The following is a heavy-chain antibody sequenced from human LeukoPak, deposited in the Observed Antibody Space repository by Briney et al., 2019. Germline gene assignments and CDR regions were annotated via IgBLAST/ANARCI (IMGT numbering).Heavy chain of an antibody. J-gene: IGHJ3*02. Sequence: GGSLRLSCAASGFTFRSYGMHWVRQAPGKGLEWVAYIQNDGSNEQYADSVKGRFTISRDNSKNTLYLQMNSLRAEDTAVYYCARPNPPLGAFDIWGQGTMVTVSS. V-gene: IGHV3-30*02. CDR2: IQNDGSNE. CDR1: GFTFRSYG. CDR3: ARPNPPLGAFDI. D-gene: IGHD2-8*01.